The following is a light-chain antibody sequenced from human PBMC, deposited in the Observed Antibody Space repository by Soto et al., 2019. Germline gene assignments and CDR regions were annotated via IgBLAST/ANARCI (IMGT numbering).Light chain of an antibody. J-gene: IGKJ1*01. Sequence: IQMTQSPSSLSASVGDRVTITCRASQGISNYLAWYQQKPVKVPKLLIYAASTLQSGVPSRFSGSGSGTDFTLTISRLEPEDFAVYYCQQYGSSGTFGQGTKVDIK. CDR1: QGISNY. CDR3: QQYGSSGT. CDR2: AAS. V-gene: IGKV1-27*01.